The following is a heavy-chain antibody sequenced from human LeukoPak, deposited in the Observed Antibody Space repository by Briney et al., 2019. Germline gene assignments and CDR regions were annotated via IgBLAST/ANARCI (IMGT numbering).Heavy chain of an antibody. V-gene: IGHV1-69*13. J-gene: IGHJ6*03. CDR3: ARGAAAGLRTLYYYDYYMDV. CDR1: GGTFSSYA. Sequence: SVKVSCKASGGTFSSYAISWVRQAPGQGLEWMGGIIPIFGTANYAQKFQGRVTITADESTSTAYMELSSLRSEDTAVYYCARGAAAGLRTLYYYDYYMDVWGKGTTVTISS. D-gene: IGHD6-13*01. CDR2: IIPIFGTA.